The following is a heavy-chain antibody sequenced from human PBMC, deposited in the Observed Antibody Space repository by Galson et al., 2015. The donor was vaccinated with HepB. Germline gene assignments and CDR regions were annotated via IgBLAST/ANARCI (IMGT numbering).Heavy chain of an antibody. Sequence: SLRLSCAASGFTFSNFGMNWVRQAPGKGLEWVSYISSSSSTIYYADSVKGRFTISRDKAKNSLYLQMNSLRDEDTAVYYCASTVVSGRYYYNGLDVWGQGTTVTVSS. CDR1: GFTFSNFG. CDR2: ISSSSSTI. V-gene: IGHV3-48*02. D-gene: IGHD4-23*01. CDR3: ASTVVSGRYYYNGLDV. J-gene: IGHJ6*02.